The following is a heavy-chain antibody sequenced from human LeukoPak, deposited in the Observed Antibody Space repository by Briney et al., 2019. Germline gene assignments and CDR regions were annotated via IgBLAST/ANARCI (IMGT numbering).Heavy chain of an antibody. J-gene: IGHJ6*02. D-gene: IGHD4-23*01. Sequence: GGSLRLSCAASGFTFSSYAMSWVRQAPGKGLEWVSTISGSGGSTYYADSVKGRFTLSRDHSKNTLQLQMNSLRLEDTAVYYCARGNSVNRYFYALDVWGQGTTVTVSS. CDR3: ARGNSVNRYFYALDV. V-gene: IGHV3-23*01. CDR1: GFTFSSYA. CDR2: ISGSGGST.